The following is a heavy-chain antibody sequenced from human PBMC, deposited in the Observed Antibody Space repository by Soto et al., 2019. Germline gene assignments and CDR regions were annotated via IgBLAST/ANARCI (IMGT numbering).Heavy chain of an antibody. CDR3: ARVGLVTIFGVVITGFDY. Sequence: GASVKVSCKASGYTFTSYGISWVRQAPGQGLEWMGWISAYNGNTNYAQKLQGRVTMTTDTSTSTAYMELRSLRSDDTAVYYCARVGLVTIFGVVITGFDYWGQGTLVTAPQ. CDR2: ISAYNGNT. J-gene: IGHJ4*02. V-gene: IGHV1-18*04. D-gene: IGHD3-3*01. CDR1: GYTFTSYG.